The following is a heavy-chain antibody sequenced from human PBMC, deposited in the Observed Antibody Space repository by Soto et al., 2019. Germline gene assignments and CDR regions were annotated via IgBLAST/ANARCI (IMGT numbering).Heavy chain of an antibody. Sequence: GASVKVSCKASGGTFSSYAISWVRQAPGQGLEWMGGIIPIFGTANYAQKFQGRVTITADESTSTAYMELSSLRSEDTAVYYCARDDYGESLGDYWGQGTLVTVSS. CDR1: GGTFSSYA. CDR2: IIPIFGTA. J-gene: IGHJ4*02. V-gene: IGHV1-69*13. CDR3: ARDDYGESLGDY. D-gene: IGHD4-17*01.